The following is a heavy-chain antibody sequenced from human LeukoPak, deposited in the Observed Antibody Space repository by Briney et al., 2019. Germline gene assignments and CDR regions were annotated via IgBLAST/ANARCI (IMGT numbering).Heavy chain of an antibody. CDR3: ARDPVWLYFHT. CDR1: EFTFSSYE. D-gene: IGHD2-21*01. Sequence: PGGSLTLSCAASEFTFSSYEMNWVRQPPGKGLEWVSYISSSGSTIYYADSVKSRCTISRDNAKNSLYLQMISLRAEDTAVYYCARDPVWLYFHTWGEGTLVTVSS. CDR2: ISSSGSTI. V-gene: IGHV3-48*03. J-gene: IGHJ1*01.